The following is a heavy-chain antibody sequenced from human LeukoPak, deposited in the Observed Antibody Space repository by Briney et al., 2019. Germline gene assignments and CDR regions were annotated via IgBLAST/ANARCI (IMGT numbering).Heavy chain of an antibody. V-gene: IGHV3-30*07. CDR1: GFTFSSYA. Sequence: GGSLRLSCAASGFTFSSYAMHWVRQAPGKGLEWVAVISYDGSNKYYADSVKGRFTISRDNAKNSLYLQMNSLRAEDTAVYYCARDSTDYYDSSAPDAFDIWGQGTMVTVSS. J-gene: IGHJ3*02. D-gene: IGHD3-22*01. CDR3: ARDSTDYYDSSAPDAFDI. CDR2: ISYDGSNK.